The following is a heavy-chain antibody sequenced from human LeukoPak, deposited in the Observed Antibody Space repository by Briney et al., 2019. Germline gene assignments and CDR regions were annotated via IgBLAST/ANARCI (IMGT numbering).Heavy chain of an antibody. CDR2: IFYSGST. Sequence: SETLSLTCTVSGGSVGSGSYYWSWIRQPPGKGLEWIGYIFYSGSTNYNPSLKSRVTISVDTSKNQFSLKLSSVTAADTAVYYCARESYSSSWYDDYWGQGTLVTVSS. CDR3: ARESYSSSWYDDY. J-gene: IGHJ4*02. V-gene: IGHV4-61*01. D-gene: IGHD6-13*01. CDR1: GGSVGSGSYY.